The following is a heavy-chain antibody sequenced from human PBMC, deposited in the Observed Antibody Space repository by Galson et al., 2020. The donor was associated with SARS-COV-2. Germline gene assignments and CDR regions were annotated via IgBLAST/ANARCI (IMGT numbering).Heavy chain of an antibody. CDR3: ARNRITMIGGEDWYFDL. J-gene: IGHJ2*01. V-gene: IGHV2-70*01. D-gene: IGHD3-22*01. CDR1: GFSLSTSGMC. CDR2: IDWDDDK. Sequence: GPTLVKPTQPLTLNCTFSGFSLSTSGMCVSWIRQPQAKALEWLALIDWDDDKYYSTSLKTRLTISKDTSKNQVVLTMTNMDPVDTATYYCARNRITMIGGEDWYFDLWGRGTLVTVSS.